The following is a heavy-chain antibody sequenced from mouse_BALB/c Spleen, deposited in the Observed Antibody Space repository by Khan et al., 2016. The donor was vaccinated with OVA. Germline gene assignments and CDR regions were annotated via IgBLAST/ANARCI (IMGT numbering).Heavy chain of an antibody. CDR3: AKNYRSDVYFDF. D-gene: IGHD2-14*01. CDR1: GYTFTSYV. CDR2: IYPFNDDT. V-gene: IGHV1S136*01. Sequence: VQLKESGPELVKPGASVKMSCKASGYTFTSYVMHWVMQKPGQGLEWIGYIYPFNDDTKYNDKFKGKATLTSDKSSSTAYMELSGLTPEDSAVYFCAKNYRSDVYFDFWGQGTTLTVSS. J-gene: IGHJ2*01.